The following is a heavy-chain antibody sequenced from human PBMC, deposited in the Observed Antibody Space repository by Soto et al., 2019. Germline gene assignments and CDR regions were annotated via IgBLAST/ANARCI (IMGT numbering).Heavy chain of an antibody. CDR1: GFTVTSKY. V-gene: IGHV3-53*01. D-gene: IGHD3-10*01. CDR2: IYSGGGT. CDR3: ARDSGMIRGSYGVDV. J-gene: IGHJ6*02. Sequence: EVQLVESGGGLIQPGGSLRLSCAASGFTVTSKYLTWVRQAPGKGLEWVSVIYSGGGTYYPDSVTGRFTSSRDKSQNTLYLQMDSLRVEATAVYYCARDSGMIRGSYGVDVWGQGTTVTVSS.